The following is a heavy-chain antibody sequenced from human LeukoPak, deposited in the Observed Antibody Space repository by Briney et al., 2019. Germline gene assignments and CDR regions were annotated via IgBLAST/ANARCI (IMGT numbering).Heavy chain of an antibody. CDR3: ARSTYYYDSSGYYWFDP. J-gene: IGHJ5*02. V-gene: IGHV4-39*01. CDR1: GGSFSGYY. CDR2: IYYSGST. Sequence: PSETLSLTCAVYGGSFSGYYWGWIRQPPGKGLEWIGSIYYSGSTYYNPSLKSRVTISVDTSKNQFSLKLSSVTAADTAVYYCARSTYYYDSSGYYWFDPWGQGTLVTVSS. D-gene: IGHD3-22*01.